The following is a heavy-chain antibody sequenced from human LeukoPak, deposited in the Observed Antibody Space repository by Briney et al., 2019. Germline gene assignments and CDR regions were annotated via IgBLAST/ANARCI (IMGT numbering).Heavy chain of an antibody. D-gene: IGHD1-26*01. CDR1: GFTFSSYW. Sequence: GGSLRLSCAASGFTFSSYWMTWVRQAPGKGLEWVGNIKRDGSERYYVDSVKGRFTISRDNAKNSLYLQMNSLRTEDTALYYCARDFGSGTYSFDYWGQGTLVTVSS. CDR2: IKRDGSER. V-gene: IGHV3-7*01. CDR3: ARDFGSGTYSFDY. J-gene: IGHJ4*02.